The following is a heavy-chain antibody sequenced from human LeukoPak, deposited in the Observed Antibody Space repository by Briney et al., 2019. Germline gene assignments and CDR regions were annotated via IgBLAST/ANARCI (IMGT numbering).Heavy chain of an antibody. CDR1: GFTFSSNT. V-gene: IGHV3-21*01. J-gene: IGHJ6*03. CDR3: ARTTVTSYFYYYMDV. D-gene: IGHD4-17*01. Sequence: PGGSLRLSCAASGFTFSSNTMNWFRQAPGKGLEWVSSISSSSTYIYYADSVKGRFTISRDNAKNSLYLQMNSLRAEDTAVYYCARTTVTSYFYYYMDVWGKGTTVTVSS. CDR2: ISSSSTYI.